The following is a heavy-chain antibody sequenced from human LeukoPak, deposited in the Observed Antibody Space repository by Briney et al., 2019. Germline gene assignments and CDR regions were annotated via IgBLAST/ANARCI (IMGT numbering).Heavy chain of an antibody. D-gene: IGHD4-17*01. J-gene: IGHJ3*02. CDR3: ARTRTTTDAFDI. V-gene: IGHV3-21*04. CDR2: ISGSSSYI. CDR1: GFTFSSYS. Sequence: GGSLRLSCAASGFTFSSYSMNWVRQAPGKGLEWVSSISGSSSYIYYADSVKGRFTISRDNAKNSLYLQMNSLRAEDTAVYYCARTRTTTDAFDIWGQGTMVTVSS.